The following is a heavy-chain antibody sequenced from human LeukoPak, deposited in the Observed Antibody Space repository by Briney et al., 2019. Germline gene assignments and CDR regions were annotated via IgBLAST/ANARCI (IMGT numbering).Heavy chain of an antibody. CDR2: IYYSGST. CDR1: GGSISSSSYY. Sequence: PSETLSLTCTVSGGSISSSSYYWGWIRQPPGKGLEWIGCIYYSGSTYYNPSLKSRVTISVDTSKNQFSLKLSSVTAADTAVYYCARVPDYYYYYMDVWGKGTTVTVSS. CDR3: ARVPDYYYYYMDV. V-gene: IGHV4-39*07. J-gene: IGHJ6*03.